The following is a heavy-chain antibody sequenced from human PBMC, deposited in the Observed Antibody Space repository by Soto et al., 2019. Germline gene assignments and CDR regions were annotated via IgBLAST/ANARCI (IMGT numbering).Heavy chain of an antibody. CDR1: GGSISSSDW. Sequence: SETLPLTCAVSGGSISSSDWWSWVRHPPGKGLEWIGEIYHSGNTNYNPSLKSRVTMAVDKSRNQFSLKLSSVTAADTAVYYCARRWGEGRVDYWGQGTLVTVSS. CDR2: IYHSGNT. V-gene: IGHV4-4*02. J-gene: IGHJ4*02. D-gene: IGHD3-10*01. CDR3: ARRWGEGRVDY.